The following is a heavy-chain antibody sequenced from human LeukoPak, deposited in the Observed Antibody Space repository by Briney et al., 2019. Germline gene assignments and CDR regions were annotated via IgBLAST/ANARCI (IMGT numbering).Heavy chain of an antibody. D-gene: IGHD3-10*01. V-gene: IGHV3-30*18. CDR2: ISYDGSNK. J-gene: IGHJ4*02. Sequence: PGGSLRLSCAASGFTFSSYGMHWVRQAPGKGLEWVAVISYDGSNKYYADSVKGRFTISRDNSKNTLYLQMNSLRAEDTAVYYCAKAPFYYGSGSPPGNWGQGTLVTVSS. CDR1: GFTFSSYG. CDR3: AKAPFYYGSGSPPGN.